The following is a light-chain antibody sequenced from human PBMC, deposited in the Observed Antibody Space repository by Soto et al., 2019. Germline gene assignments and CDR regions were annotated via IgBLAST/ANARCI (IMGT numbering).Light chain of an antibody. V-gene: IGKV3-20*01. CDR3: QQYGSSPRT. Sequence: EIVLTQSPGTLSLSPGERATLSCRASQTVIRTYLAWYQQKPGQAPRLLIYDISTRATGVPDRFGGSGSGTDFTLTINRLEPEDSAVYYCQQYGSSPRTFGQGTKVEIK. CDR1: QTVIRTY. J-gene: IGKJ1*01. CDR2: DIS.